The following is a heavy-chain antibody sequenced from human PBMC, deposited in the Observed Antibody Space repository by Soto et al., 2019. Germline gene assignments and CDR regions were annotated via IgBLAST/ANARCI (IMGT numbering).Heavy chain of an antibody. CDR3: ARDQGLVEPGHTIFGVADAFDI. CDR1: GYTFTSYG. Sequence: GASVKVSCKASGYTFTSYGISWVQQAPGQGLEWMGWISAYNGNTNYAQKLQGRVTMTTDTSTSTAYMELRSLRSDDTAVYYCARDQGLVEPGHTIFGVADAFDIWGQGTMVTVSS. CDR2: ISAYNGNT. D-gene: IGHD3-3*01. J-gene: IGHJ3*02. V-gene: IGHV1-18*01.